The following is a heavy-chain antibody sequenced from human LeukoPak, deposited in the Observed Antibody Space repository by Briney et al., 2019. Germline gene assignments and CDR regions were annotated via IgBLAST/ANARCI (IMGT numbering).Heavy chain of an antibody. J-gene: IGHJ3*02. V-gene: IGHV3-21*01. Sequence: GGSLRLSCAASGFTFSSYSMNWVRQAPGKGLEWVSSISSSSSYIYYADSVKGRFTTSRDNAKNSLYLQMNSLRAEDTAVYYCARGEPDDAFDIWGQGTMVTVSS. D-gene: IGHD1-14*01. CDR2: ISSSSSYI. CDR1: GFTFSSYS. CDR3: ARGEPDDAFDI.